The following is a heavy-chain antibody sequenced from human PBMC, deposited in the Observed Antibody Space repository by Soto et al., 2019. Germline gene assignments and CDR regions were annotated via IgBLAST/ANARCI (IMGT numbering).Heavy chain of an antibody. J-gene: IGHJ6*02. D-gene: IGHD1-26*01. CDR3: ARRDGSYYHYYYGMDV. CDR2: INHSGST. V-gene: IGHV4-34*01. Sequence: SSETLSLTCAVYGGSFSGYYWSWIRQPPGKGLEWIGEINHSGSTNYNPSLKSRVTISVDTSKNQFSLKLSSVTAADTAVYYCARRDGSYYHYYYGMDVWGQGTTVTVS. CDR1: GGSFSGYY.